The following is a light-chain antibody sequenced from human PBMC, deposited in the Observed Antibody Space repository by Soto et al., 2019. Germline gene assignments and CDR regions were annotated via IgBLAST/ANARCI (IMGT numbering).Light chain of an antibody. J-gene: IGKJ1*01. CDR3: QHYGSSPRRT. Sequence: EIVLTQSPGTLSLSPGERATLSCRASQSVSSTYLAWYQQKPGQAPRLLVFGTSSRATGIPDRFSGSRSGTDFTLTIQRLEPEDFALYYCQHYGSSPRRTFGQGTKVEMK. V-gene: IGKV3-20*01. CDR2: GTS. CDR1: QSVSSTY.